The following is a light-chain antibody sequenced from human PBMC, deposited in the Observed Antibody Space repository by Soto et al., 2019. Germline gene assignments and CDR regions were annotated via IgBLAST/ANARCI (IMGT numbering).Light chain of an antibody. Sequence: QSALTQPASVSGSPGQSITISCTGTITDIGAYNYVSWYQQHPGKAPKLLIYGVSSRPSGVSNRFSGSKSGNAAYLTISGLQADDEAEYYCYSYTSSITPYVFGTGTKVTVL. V-gene: IGLV2-14*01. CDR1: ITDIGAYNY. J-gene: IGLJ1*01. CDR2: GVS. CDR3: YSYTSSITPYV.